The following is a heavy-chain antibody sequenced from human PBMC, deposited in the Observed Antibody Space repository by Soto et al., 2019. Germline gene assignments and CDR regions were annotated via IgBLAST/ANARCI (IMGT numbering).Heavy chain of an antibody. J-gene: IGHJ6*02. CDR3: ARVRGGELYDGMDV. CDR2: INPSGGST. Sequence: GASVKVSCTASGYAFTIYYIHCVRQAPGQGLEWMGVINPSGGSTSYAQKFQGRVTMTRDTSTSTVYMELSSLRSEDTAVYYCARVRGGELYDGMDVWGQGTTVTVSS. V-gene: IGHV1-46*01. CDR1: GYAFTIYY. D-gene: IGHD3-10*01.